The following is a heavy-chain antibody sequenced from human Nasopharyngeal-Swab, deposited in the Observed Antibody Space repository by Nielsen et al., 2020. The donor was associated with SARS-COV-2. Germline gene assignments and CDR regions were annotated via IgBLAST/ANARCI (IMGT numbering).Heavy chain of an antibody. Sequence: GESLKISCAASGFTFTTYSMTWVRQAPGQGLEWVANVKQDGGEKFYLDSVKGRFTISRDNAKNSLYLQMNSLRAEDTAVCYCVRDESGAFDIWGQGTMFTVSS. CDR2: VKQDGGEK. J-gene: IGHJ3*02. CDR1: GFTFTTYS. CDR3: VRDESGAFDI. D-gene: IGHD3-10*01. V-gene: IGHV3-7*01.